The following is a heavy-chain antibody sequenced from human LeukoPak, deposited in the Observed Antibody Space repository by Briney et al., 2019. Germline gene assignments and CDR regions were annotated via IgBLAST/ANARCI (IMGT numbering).Heavy chain of an antibody. CDR3: ARGGSSGWRTPNDDY. Sequence: GASVKVSCKASGYTFGSDDINWVRQATGQGLEWMGWINPNNGNLGYAQKFQGRVTITRNTPISTAYMELSSLTSEDTAVYYCARGGSSGWRTPNDDYWGQGTLVTVSS. V-gene: IGHV1-8*03. D-gene: IGHD6-19*01. J-gene: IGHJ4*02. CDR1: GYTFGSDD. CDR2: INPNNGNL.